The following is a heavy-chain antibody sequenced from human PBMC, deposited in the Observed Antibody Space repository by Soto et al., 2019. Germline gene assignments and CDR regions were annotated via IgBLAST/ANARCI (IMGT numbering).Heavy chain of an antibody. CDR3: ARDGTEGAYIGARPYYFDF. J-gene: IGHJ4*02. CDR2: IKPDGTEK. V-gene: IGHV3-7*05. Sequence: ELQLVESGGGLVQTGGSLRLSCAAAEFTFRSYWISWVRQSPGKGLEWVANIKPDGTEKYHEDSVKGRFTISRDNAKNPRYLQMNSLRAEHTAVYFCARDGTEGAYIGARPYYFDFWGPGPLVTVSS. D-gene: IGHD6-6*01. CDR1: EFTFRSYW.